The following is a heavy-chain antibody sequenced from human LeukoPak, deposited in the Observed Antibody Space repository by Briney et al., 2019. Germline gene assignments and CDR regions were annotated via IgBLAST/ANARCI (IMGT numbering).Heavy chain of an antibody. CDR2: FDPEDGET. D-gene: IGHD6-13*01. CDR3: ARRGSSSSRVLFDY. CDR1: GYTLTELS. Sequence: ASVKVSCKVSGYTLTELSMHWVRQAPGKGLEWMGGFDPEDGETIYAQKFQGRVTMTRDTSTSTVYMELSSLRSEDTAVYYCARRGSSSSRVLFDYWGQGTLVTVSS. V-gene: IGHV1-24*01. J-gene: IGHJ4*02.